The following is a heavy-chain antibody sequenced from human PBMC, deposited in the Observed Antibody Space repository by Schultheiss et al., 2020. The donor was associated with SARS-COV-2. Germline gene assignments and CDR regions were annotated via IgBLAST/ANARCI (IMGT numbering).Heavy chain of an antibody. CDR3: ARRECSGGSCYSWNYYYYYGMDV. J-gene: IGHJ6*02. CDR1: GFSVSSNY. D-gene: IGHD2-15*01. CDR2: IYSGGST. Sequence: GGSLRLSCAASGFSVSSNYMTWVRQAPGKGLEWVSVIYSGGSTYYADSVKGRFTISGDNSKNTLYLQMNSLRAEDTAVYYCARRECSGGSCYSWNYYYYYGMDVLCHGTTVTVSS. V-gene: IGHV3-53*01.